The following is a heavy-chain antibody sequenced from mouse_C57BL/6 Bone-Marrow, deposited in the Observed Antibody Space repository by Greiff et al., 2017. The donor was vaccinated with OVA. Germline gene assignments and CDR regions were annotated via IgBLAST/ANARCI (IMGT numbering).Heavy chain of an antibody. CDR1: EYEFPSHD. V-gene: IGHV5-2*03. CDR3: ARHSSADYDYAMDY. Sequence: EVKVEESGGGLVQPGESLKLSCESNEYEFPSHDMSWVRQTPEKRLELVAALNSDGGSTYYPDTLERRFIISRDNTKKTLYLQMSRLRSDDTAVYYCARHSSADYDYAMDYWGQGTSVTVSS. J-gene: IGHJ4*01. CDR2: LNSDGGST. D-gene: IGHD2-4*01.